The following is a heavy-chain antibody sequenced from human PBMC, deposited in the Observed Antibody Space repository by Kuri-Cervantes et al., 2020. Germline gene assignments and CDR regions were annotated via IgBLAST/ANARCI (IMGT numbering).Heavy chain of an antibody. Sequence: SETLSLTCAVSGGSISSSNWWSWVRQPPGKGLEWIGEIYHSGSTNYNPSLKSRVTISVDKSKNQFSLKLSSVTAADTAVYYCAGGQWLVRKRSNVVPFDPWGQGTLVTVSS. V-gene: IGHV4-4*02. CDR3: AGGQWLVRKRSNVVPFDP. CDR2: IYHSGST. D-gene: IGHD6-19*01. CDR1: GGSISSSNW. J-gene: IGHJ5*02.